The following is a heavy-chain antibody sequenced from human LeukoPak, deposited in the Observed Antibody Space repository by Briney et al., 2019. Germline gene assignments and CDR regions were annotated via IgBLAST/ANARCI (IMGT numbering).Heavy chain of an antibody. CDR2: INHSGST. CDR3: ARGRPPITIFGVVIEDPYYYYGMDV. J-gene: IGHJ6*02. Sequence: SETLSLTCTVSGGSIISYYWTWIRQPPGKGREWIGEINHSGSTNYNPSLKSRVTISVDTSKNQFSLKLSSVTAADTAVYYCARGRPPITIFGVVIEDPYYYYGMDVWGQGTTVTVSS. CDR1: GGSIISYY. D-gene: IGHD3-3*01. V-gene: IGHV4-34*01.